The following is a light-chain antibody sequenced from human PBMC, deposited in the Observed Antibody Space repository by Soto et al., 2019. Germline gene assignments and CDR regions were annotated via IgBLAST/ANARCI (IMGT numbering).Light chain of an antibody. CDR2: DAS. J-gene: IGKJ1*01. V-gene: IGKV3-20*01. CDR3: QQSGSSRT. Sequence: EIGLTQSPGTLSLSPGERATLSCRASQSVSTSFLAWYQQKPGQAPRLLIYDASSRATGIPDRFSGSGSGTDFTLTISRLDPEDFAVYYCQQSGSSRTFGQGTKVDI. CDR1: QSVSTSF.